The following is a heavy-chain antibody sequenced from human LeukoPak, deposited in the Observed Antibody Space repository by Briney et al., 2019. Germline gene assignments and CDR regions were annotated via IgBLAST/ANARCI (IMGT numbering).Heavy chain of an antibody. CDR2: INPNSGGT. CDR3: AREHSSSSGKVFDY. V-gene: IGHV1-2*02. J-gene: IGHJ4*02. D-gene: IGHD6-6*01. CDR1: GYTFPGYY. Sequence: ASVTVSCKASGYTFPGYYMHWLRQAPGQGLEWMGWINPNSGGTNYAQKFQGRVTITRDTSISTAYMELSRLRSDDTAVYYCAREHSSSSGKVFDYWGQGTLVTVSS.